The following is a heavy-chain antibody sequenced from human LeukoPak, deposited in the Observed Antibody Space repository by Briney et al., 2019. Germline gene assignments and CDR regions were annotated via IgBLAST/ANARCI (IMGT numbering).Heavy chain of an antibody. V-gene: IGHV3-11*04. J-gene: IGHJ6*03. CDR2: ISSGGRTI. CDR1: GFTFSDYY. D-gene: IGHD4-17*01. CDR3: AKERGDYVGIYYYMDV. Sequence: PGGSLRLSCAASGFTFSDYYMSCIRQAPGKGLEWVSYISSGGRTIYYADCVKGRFTISRDSSKNTLYLQMNSLRAEDTAVYYCAKERGDYVGIYYYMDVWGKGTTVTISS.